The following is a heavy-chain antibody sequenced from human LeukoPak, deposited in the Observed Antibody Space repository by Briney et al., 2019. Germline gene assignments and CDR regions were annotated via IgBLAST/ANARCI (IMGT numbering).Heavy chain of an antibody. Sequence: GGSLSLACAVSGFTFSTYGMHWVRQAPGKGLEWVAFIRYDGANKYYADSVKGRFTISRDSSKNTLYLQMNSLRTEDTAVYYCAKGALGYCSSTGCYFDYWGQGTLVTVSS. CDR1: GFTFSTYG. CDR3: AKGALGYCSSTGCYFDY. CDR2: IRYDGANK. D-gene: IGHD2-2*01. J-gene: IGHJ4*02. V-gene: IGHV3-30*02.